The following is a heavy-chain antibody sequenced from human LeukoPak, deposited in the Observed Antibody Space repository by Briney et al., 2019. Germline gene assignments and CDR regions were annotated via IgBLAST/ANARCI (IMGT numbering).Heavy chain of an antibody. V-gene: IGHV4-39*01. CDR3: ARNTRFLEWPYFDY. D-gene: IGHD3-3*01. CDR1: GGSISSSSYY. CDR2: IYYSGST. J-gene: IGHJ4*02. Sequence: SETLSLTCTVSGGSISSSSYYWGWIRQPPGKGPEWIGSIYYSGSTYYNPSLKSRVTISVDTSKNQFSLKLSSVTAADTAVYYCARNTRFLEWPYFDYWGQGTLVTVSS.